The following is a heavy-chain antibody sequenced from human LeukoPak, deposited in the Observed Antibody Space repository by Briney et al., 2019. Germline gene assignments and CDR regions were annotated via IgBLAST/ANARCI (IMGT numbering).Heavy chain of an antibody. CDR1: GGSISSGSYY. CDR2: IYTSGST. V-gene: IGHV4-61*02. Sequence: SETLSLTCTVSGGSISSGSYYWSWIRQPAGKGLEWIGRIYTSGSTNYNPSLKSRVTISVDTSKNQFSLKLSSVTAADTAVYYCARDRGLRSFDYWGQGTLVTVSS. D-gene: IGHD5-12*01. CDR3: ARDRGLRSFDY. J-gene: IGHJ4*02.